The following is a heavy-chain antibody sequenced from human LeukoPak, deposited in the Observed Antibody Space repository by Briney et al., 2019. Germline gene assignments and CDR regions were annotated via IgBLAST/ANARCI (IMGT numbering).Heavy chain of an antibody. Sequence: SETLSLTCTVSGGSISSYYWSWIRQPPGKGLEWIGYIYYSGSTNYNPSLKSRVTISVDTSKNQFSLKLSSVTAADTAVYYCAKSTYSSSSIDYWGQGTVVTVSS. CDR1: GGSISSYY. V-gene: IGHV4-59*01. D-gene: IGHD6-6*01. CDR2: IYYSGST. J-gene: IGHJ4*02. CDR3: AKSTYSSSSIDY.